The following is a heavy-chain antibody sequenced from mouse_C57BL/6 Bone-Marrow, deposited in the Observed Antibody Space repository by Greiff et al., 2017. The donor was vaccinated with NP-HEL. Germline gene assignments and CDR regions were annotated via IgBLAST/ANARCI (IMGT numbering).Heavy chain of an antibody. CDR1: GYTFTSYW. D-gene: IGHD1-1*01. CDR2: IHPNSGST. V-gene: IGHV1-64*01. Sequence: QVQLQQSGAELVKPGASVKLSCKASGYTFTSYWMHWVKQRPGQGLEWIGMIHPNSGSTNYNEKFKSKATLTVDKSSSTAYMQLSSLTSEDSAVYYGARGGYYYYGSSPYYFDFWGQGTTLTVSA. J-gene: IGHJ2*01. CDR3: ARGGYYYYGSSPYYFDF.